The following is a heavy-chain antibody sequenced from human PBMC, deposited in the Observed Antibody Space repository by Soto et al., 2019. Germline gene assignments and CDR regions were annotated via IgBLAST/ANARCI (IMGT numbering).Heavy chain of an antibody. CDR2: VNAGNGNT. CDR3: ASGTYSGLQSY. Sequence: ASVKVSCKASGYTFTSYAMHWVRQAPGQRLEWMGWVNAGNGNTKYSQKFQGRVTITRDTSASTAYMEPSSLRSEDTAVYYCASGTYSGLQSYWGQGTLVTVSS. J-gene: IGHJ4*02. V-gene: IGHV1-3*01. CDR1: GYTFTSYA. D-gene: IGHD2-15*01.